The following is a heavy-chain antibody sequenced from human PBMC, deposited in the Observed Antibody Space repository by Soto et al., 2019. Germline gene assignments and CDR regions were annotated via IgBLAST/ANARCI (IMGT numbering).Heavy chain of an antibody. CDR2: ISSSSSTI. J-gene: IGHJ6*03. CDR1: GFTFSSYS. D-gene: IGHD6-6*01. CDR3: ARGPGVAARPLAMTYYYYYYYMDV. Sequence: EVQLVESGGGLVQPGGSLRLSCAASGFTFSSYSMNWVRQAPGKGLEWVSYISSSSSTIYYADSVKGRFTISRDNAKNSLYLQMNSLRAEDTAVYYCARGPGVAARPLAMTYYYYYYYMDVWGKGTTVTGSS. V-gene: IGHV3-48*01.